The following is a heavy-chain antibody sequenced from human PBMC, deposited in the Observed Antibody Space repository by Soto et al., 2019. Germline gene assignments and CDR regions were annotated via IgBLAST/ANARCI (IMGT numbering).Heavy chain of an antibody. CDR3: AREPDDSRSSAGYISYYYYSGMDV. CDR1: GGSISSGGYY. D-gene: IGHD6-6*01. J-gene: IGHJ6*02. Sequence: SETLSLTXTVSGGSISSGGYYWSWIRQHPGKGLEWIGYIYYSGSTYYNPSLKSRVTISVDTSKNQFSLKLSSVTAADTAVYYCAREPDDSRSSAGYISYYYYSGMDVWGQGTTVTVSS. CDR2: IYYSGST. V-gene: IGHV4-31*02.